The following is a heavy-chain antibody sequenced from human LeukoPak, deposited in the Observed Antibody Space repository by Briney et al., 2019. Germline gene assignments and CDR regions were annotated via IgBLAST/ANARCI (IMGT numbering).Heavy chain of an antibody. J-gene: IGHJ4*02. Sequence: ASVKVSCKVSGYTLTELSMHWVRQAPGKGLEWMGSFDPEDGETIYAQKFQGRVTMTRDTSISTAYMELSRLRSDDTAVYYCAREGYCSSIRCLDYWGQGTLVTVSS. CDR1: GYTLTELS. D-gene: IGHD2-2*01. V-gene: IGHV1-24*01. CDR2: FDPEDGET. CDR3: AREGYCSSIRCLDY.